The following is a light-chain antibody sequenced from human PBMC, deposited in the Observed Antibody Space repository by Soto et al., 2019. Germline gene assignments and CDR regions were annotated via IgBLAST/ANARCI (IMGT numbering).Light chain of an antibody. J-gene: IGKJ1*01. CDR1: QGISNY. Sequence: DIQMTQSPSSLSASVGDRVTITCRASQGISNYLAWYQQKPGKVPRLLIFAASTLQSGAPSRFRGAGSETDFTLTISSLQAEDVAVYYCQQYYSTPRTFGHGTKVEIK. CDR3: QQYYSTPRT. CDR2: AAS. V-gene: IGKV1-27*01.